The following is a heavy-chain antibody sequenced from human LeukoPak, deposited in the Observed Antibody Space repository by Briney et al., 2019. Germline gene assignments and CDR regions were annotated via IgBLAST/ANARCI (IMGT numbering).Heavy chain of an antibody. Sequence: SETLSLTCSVSGGSISTPNNFWAWIRQPPRKGLEWVASLHFRANTYTNPSLDSRVTISVDTSKNQLSLKLRSVTAADTAIYYCARLVRFKNWFDSWGQGTLVTVSS. CDR3: ARLVRFKNWFDS. V-gene: IGHV4-39*01. CDR1: GGSISTPNNF. CDR2: LHFRANT. J-gene: IGHJ5*01.